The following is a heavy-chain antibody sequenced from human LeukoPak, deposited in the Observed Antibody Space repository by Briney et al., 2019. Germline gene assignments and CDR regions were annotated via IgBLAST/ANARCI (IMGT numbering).Heavy chain of an antibody. Sequence: ASVKVSCKASGYTFTGYYMHWVRQAPGQGLEWMGRINPNSGGTNYAQKFQGRVTMTRDTSISTAYMELSRLRSDDTAVYYCARDHRGSYLFDYWGQRTLVTVSS. J-gene: IGHJ4*02. V-gene: IGHV1-2*06. D-gene: IGHD1-26*01. CDR3: ARDHRGSYLFDY. CDR1: GYTFTGYY. CDR2: INPNSGGT.